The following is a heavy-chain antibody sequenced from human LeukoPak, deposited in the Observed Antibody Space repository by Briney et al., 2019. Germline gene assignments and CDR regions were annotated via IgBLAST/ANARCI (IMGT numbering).Heavy chain of an antibody. CDR2: INSDGSST. CDR3: ARDGRAYYYDSSGYYDY. Sequence: PGGSLRLSCAASGFTFSSYWMHWVRQAPGKGLVWVSRINSDGSSTSYADSVKGRFTISRDNAKSTLYLQMNSLRAEDTAVYYCARDGRAYYYDSSGYYDYWGQGTLVTVSS. CDR1: GFTFSSYW. J-gene: IGHJ4*02. V-gene: IGHV3-74*01. D-gene: IGHD3-22*01.